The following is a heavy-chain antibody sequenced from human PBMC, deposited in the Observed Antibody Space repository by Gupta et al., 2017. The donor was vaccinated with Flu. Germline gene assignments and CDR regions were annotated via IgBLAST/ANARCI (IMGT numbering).Heavy chain of an antibody. V-gene: IGHV4-39*01. CDR1: GGSISSSTYY. D-gene: IGHD6-25*01. CDR3: APWKTAAIGFGGFGP. Sequence: QLQLQESGPGLVKPSETLSLTCSVSGGSISSSTYYWGWIRQPPGKGLEWIGNIYYSGSTYYNPSVKSRVSISVDTSKNQFSLKLSSVTAADTAVYYCAPWKTAAIGFGGFGPWGQGTLVTVSS. J-gene: IGHJ5*02. CDR2: IYYSGST.